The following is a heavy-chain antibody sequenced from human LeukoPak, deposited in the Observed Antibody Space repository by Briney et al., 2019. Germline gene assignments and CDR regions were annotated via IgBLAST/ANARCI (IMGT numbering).Heavy chain of an antibody. J-gene: IGHJ4*02. D-gene: IGHD3-22*01. CDR1: GFTFSSYG. CDR2: ISYDGSNK. V-gene: IGHV3-30*18. CDR3: AKDYDSSGYFDY. Sequence: GGSLRLSCAASGFTFSSYGMHWVRQAPGKGLEWVAVISYDGSNKYYADPVKGRFTISRDNSKNTLYLQMNSLRAEDTAVYYCAKDYDSSGYFDYWGQGTLVTVSS.